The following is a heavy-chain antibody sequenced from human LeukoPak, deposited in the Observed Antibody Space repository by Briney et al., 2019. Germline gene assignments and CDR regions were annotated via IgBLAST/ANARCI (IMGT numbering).Heavy chain of an antibody. J-gene: IGHJ5*02. V-gene: IGHV1-8*01. CDR3: ARGARMVRGVIPNWFDP. CDR1: GYTFTSYD. CDR2: MNPNSGNT. Sequence: ASVKVSCKASGYTFTSYDINWVRQATGQGLELMAWMNPNSGNTGYAHKFQGRVTMTRDNSINTAYLQLSSLRSEDTAVYYCARGARMVRGVIPNWFDPWGQGTLVTVSS. D-gene: IGHD3-10*01.